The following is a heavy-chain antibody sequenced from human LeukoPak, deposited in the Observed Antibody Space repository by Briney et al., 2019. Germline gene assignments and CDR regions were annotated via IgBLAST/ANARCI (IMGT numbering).Heavy chain of an antibody. D-gene: IGHD3-10*01. CDR1: GYTFTGYD. V-gene: IGHV1-2*02. Sequence: GASLNVSCKASGYTFTGYDIHSGRQAPGPGREWMGWINPNSGGANYAQKFQGSVTMTRDMSISTAYMELSSLRSDDTAVYYCARSSITVFRGVRDQDAFEIWGQGTMVTVSS. CDR3: ARSSITVFRGVRDQDAFEI. J-gene: IGHJ3*02. CDR2: INPNSGGA.